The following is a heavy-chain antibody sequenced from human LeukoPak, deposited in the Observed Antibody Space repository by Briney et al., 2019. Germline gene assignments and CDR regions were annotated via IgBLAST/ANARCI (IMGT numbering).Heavy chain of an antibody. D-gene: IGHD5-12*01. CDR1: GFNFSTYW. Sequence: GGSLRLSCAASGFNFSTYWMTWVRQAPGKGLEWVANIKKDGSEKYYADSVQGRFTISRDNAKSSLSLQMNSLRAEDTALYYCARRYSGYEWAFDIWGQGTMVTVSS. CDR2: IKKDGSEK. CDR3: ARRYSGYEWAFDI. J-gene: IGHJ3*02. V-gene: IGHV3-7*01.